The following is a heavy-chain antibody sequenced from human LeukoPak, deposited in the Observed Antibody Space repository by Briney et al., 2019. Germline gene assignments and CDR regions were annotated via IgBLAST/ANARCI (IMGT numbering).Heavy chain of an antibody. D-gene: IGHD2/OR15-2a*01. CDR2: ISDRGGST. CDR3: AKRGVVIRAVLVVGFNKEAYYFDS. V-gene: IGHV3-23*01. J-gene: IGHJ4*02. CDR1: GITLSNYG. Sequence: GGSLRRSCVVSGITLSNYGMSWVRKAPGKGLEWVAGISDRGGSTNYADSVKGRFTISRDNPKNTLYLQMNSLRSEDTAVYFCAKRGVVIRAVLVVGFNKEAYYFDSWGQGALVTVSS.